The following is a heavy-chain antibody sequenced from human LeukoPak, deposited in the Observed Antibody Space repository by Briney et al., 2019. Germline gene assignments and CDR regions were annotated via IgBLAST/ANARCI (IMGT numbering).Heavy chain of an antibody. CDR3: AHKFAYSSSYDY. D-gene: IGHD6-13*01. Sequence: TLSLTCTVSGGSISSYYWSWIRQPPGKALEWLALIYWNDDKRYSPSLKSRLTITKDTSKNQVVLTMTNMDPVDTATYYCAHKFAYSSSYDYWGQGTLVTVSS. V-gene: IGHV2-5*01. CDR1: GGSISSYYW. CDR2: IYWNDDK. J-gene: IGHJ4*02.